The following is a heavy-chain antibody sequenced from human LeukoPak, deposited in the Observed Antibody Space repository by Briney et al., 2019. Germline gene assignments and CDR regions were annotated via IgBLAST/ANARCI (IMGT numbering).Heavy chain of an antibody. V-gene: IGHV4-59*01. Sequence: PSETLSLTCTVSGGSISSYYWSWIRQPPGKGLEWIGYIYYSGSTNYNPSLKSRVTISVDTSKNQFSLKLSSVTAADTAVYYCARRWLGGSGSYYDRLPNIYGMDVWGQGTTVTVSS. CDR3: ARRWLGGSGSYYDRLPNIYGMDV. CDR1: GGSISSYY. J-gene: IGHJ6*02. D-gene: IGHD3-10*01. CDR2: IYYSGST.